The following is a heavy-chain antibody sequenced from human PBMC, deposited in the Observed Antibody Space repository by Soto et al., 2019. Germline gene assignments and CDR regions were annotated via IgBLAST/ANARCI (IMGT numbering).Heavy chain of an antibody. CDR3: ARDRASLRGYRVKLWDYYGMDV. CDR2: ISYDGSNK. CDR1: GFTFSSYA. D-gene: IGHD5-18*01. J-gene: IGHJ6*02. V-gene: IGHV3-30-3*01. Sequence: GGSLRLSCAASGFTFSSYAMHWVRQAPGKGLEWVAVISYDGSNKYYADSVKGRFTISRDNSKNTLYLQMNSLRAEDTAVYYCARDRASLRGYRVKLWDYYGMDVWGQGTTVTVSS.